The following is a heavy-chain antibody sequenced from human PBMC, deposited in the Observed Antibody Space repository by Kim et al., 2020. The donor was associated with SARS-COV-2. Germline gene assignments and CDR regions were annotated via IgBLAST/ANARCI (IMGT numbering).Heavy chain of an antibody. Sequence: ASVKVSCKASGYTFTSYGISWVRQAPGQGLEWMGWISAYNGHTNYAQKLQGRVTMTTDTSTSTAYMVLRSLRSDDTAVYYCASDEFSYAMIDFFGMAVWGQGPTVTVS. J-gene: IGHJ6*02. CDR3: ASDEFSYAMIDFFGMAV. CDR1: GYTFTSYG. CDR2: ISAYNGHT. D-gene: IGHD2-8*01. V-gene: IGHV1-18*01.